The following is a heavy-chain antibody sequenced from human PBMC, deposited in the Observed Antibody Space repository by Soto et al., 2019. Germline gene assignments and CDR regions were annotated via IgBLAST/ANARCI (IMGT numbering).Heavy chain of an antibody. CDR1: GFSVSSNY. Sequence: PGGSLRLSCAASGFSVSSNYMSWVRQAPGKGLEWVSTIHSGGSTYYADSVKDRFTISRDNSKNTVYLQMNSLRAEDAAVYYCAAGGSGYYANWGQGTLVTVSS. J-gene: IGHJ4*02. CDR3: AAGGSGYYAN. D-gene: IGHD3-22*01. CDR2: IHSGGST. V-gene: IGHV3-53*01.